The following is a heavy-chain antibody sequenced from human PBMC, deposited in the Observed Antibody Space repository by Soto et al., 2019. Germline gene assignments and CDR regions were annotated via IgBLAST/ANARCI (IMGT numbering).Heavy chain of an antibody. D-gene: IGHD5-12*01. V-gene: IGHV4-34*01. J-gene: IGHJ4*02. Sequence: QVQLQQWGAGLLKPSETLSLTCTVNGGSLTGYYWSWIRQPPEKGLEWIGEVKDGGSTNYSPSLRVRVSISADTSKNHFSLRLNSVTAADTAVYFCARGQEGIVATHWDQGALVTVSS. CDR1: GGSLTGYY. CDR2: VKDGGST. CDR3: ARGQEGIVATH.